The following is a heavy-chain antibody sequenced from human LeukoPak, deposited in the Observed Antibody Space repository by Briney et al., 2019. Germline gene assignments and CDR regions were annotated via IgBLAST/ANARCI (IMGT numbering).Heavy chain of an antibody. Sequence: SETLSLTCTVSGGSISSYYWSWIRQPPGKGLEWIGYIYYSGSTNYNPSLKSRVTISVDTSKNQFSLKLSSVTAADTAVYYCARALTDWYFNLWGRGTLVTVSS. CDR3: ARALTDWYFNL. CDR2: IYYSGST. J-gene: IGHJ2*01. V-gene: IGHV4-59*01. CDR1: GGSISSYY.